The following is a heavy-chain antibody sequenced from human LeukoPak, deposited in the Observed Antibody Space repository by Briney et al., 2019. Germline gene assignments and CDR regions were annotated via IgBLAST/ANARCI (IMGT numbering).Heavy chain of an antibody. V-gene: IGHV3-23*01. Sequence: GGSLRLSCAASGFTFSNYAMSWVRQTPGKGLEWVSTISGSGVSTYYGDSVYADSVKGRFTISRDDSKNTPHLQMNSLRAEDTAIYYCAKDPVVFHGGSGWHYFDYWGQGTLVTVSS. CDR3: AKDPVVFHGGSGWHYFDY. CDR1: GFTFSNYA. CDR2: ISGSGVST. J-gene: IGHJ4*02. D-gene: IGHD6-19*01.